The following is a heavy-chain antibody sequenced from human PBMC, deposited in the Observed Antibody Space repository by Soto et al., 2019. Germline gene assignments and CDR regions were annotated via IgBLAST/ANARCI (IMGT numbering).Heavy chain of an antibody. V-gene: IGHV3-23*01. CDR2: ISGSGGST. CDR1: GFTFSSYA. Sequence: GSLRLSCAASGFTFSSYAMSWVRQAPGKGLEWVSAISGSGGSTYYADSVKGRFTISRDNSKNTLYLQMNSLRAEDTAVYYCAKDPLYDFWSGYYPRYGMDVWGQGTTVTVSS. CDR3: AKDPLYDFWSGYYPRYGMDV. J-gene: IGHJ6*02. D-gene: IGHD3-3*01.